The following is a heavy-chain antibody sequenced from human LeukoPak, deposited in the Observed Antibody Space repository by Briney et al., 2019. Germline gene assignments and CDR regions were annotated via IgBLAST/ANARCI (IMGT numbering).Heavy chain of an antibody. CDR1: GFTVGNSY. J-gene: IGHJ4*02. V-gene: IGHV3-66*01. D-gene: IGHD1-26*01. Sequence: PGGSLRLSCAASGFTVGNSYLNWVRQAPGKGLVWVSVIYSSGNTYYADSVKGRFTISRDNSNNTAYLQMNSLRVEDTAVYYCARETSGSHWNWGQGTLVTVSS. CDR2: IYSSGNT. CDR3: ARETSGSHWN.